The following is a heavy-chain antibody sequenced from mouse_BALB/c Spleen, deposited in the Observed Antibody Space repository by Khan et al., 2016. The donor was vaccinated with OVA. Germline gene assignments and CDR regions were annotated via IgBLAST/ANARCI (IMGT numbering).Heavy chain of an antibody. CDR1: GYSITSGYY. CDR3: ARGWWGFAY. V-gene: IGHV3-6*02. Sequence: QLEESGPGLVKPSQSLSLTCSVTGYSITSGYYWNWIRQFPGNKLEWMGYISYDGSKNYNPSLKNRISITRDTSKNQFFLKLNSVTTEDTATYYCARGWWGFAYWGQGALVTVSA. J-gene: IGHJ3*01. CDR2: ISYDGSK. D-gene: IGHD1-1*02.